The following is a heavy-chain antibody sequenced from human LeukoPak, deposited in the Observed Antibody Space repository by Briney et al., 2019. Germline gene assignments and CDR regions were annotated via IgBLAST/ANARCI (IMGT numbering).Heavy chain of an antibody. CDR1: GGSFSGYY. CDR3: ARCSGWGSGWFDP. Sequence: SETLSLTCAVYGGSFSGYYWSWIRQPPGKGLEWIGEINHSGSTNCNPSLKSRVTISVDTSKNQFSLKLSSVTAADTAVYYCARCSGWGSGWFDPWGQGTLVTVSS. D-gene: IGHD6-19*01. CDR2: INHSGST. V-gene: IGHV4-34*01. J-gene: IGHJ5*02.